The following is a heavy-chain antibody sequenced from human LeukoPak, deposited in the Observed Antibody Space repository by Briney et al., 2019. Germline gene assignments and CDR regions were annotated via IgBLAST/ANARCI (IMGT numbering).Heavy chain of an antibody. J-gene: IGHJ4*02. D-gene: IGHD4-17*01. Sequence: PSETLSLTCTVSGGSISSGSYYWSWIRQPAGKGLEWIGRIYTSGSTNYNPSLKSRVTISVDTSKNQFSLKLSSVTAADTAVYYCAREAYGLDYWGQGTLVTVSS. CDR2: IYTSGST. V-gene: IGHV4-61*02. CDR3: AREAYGLDY. CDR1: GGSISSGSYY.